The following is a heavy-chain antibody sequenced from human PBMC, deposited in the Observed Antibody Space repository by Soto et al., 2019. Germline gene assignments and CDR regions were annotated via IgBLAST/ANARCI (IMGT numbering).Heavy chain of an antibody. CDR1: GGSISSYY. CDR3: ARGPRGYVYYHRMDV. D-gene: IGHD3-10*01. V-gene: IGHV4-4*07. CDR2: IDTSGTT. Sequence: SETLSLTCTVSGGSISSYYVSWIRQSAGKGLEWIGRIDTSGTTNYNPSLKSRVTMSVDASKNHFSLNLSSVTAADTAVYYCARGPRGYVYYHRMDVWGQGTTVTVSS. J-gene: IGHJ6*02.